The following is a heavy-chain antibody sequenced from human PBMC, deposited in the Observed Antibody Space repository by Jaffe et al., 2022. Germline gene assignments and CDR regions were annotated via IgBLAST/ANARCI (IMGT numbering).Heavy chain of an antibody. CDR1: GFTFSSYS. CDR3: ARDPKWRQAAGCFDY. Sequence: EVQLVESGGGLVQPGGSLRLSCAASGFTFSSYSMNWVRQAPGKGLEWVSYISSSSSTIYYADSVKGRFTISRDNAKNSLYLQMNSLRAEDTAVYYCARDPKWRQAAGCFDYWGQGTLVTVSS. J-gene: IGHJ4*02. CDR2: ISSSSSTI. V-gene: IGHV3-48*01. D-gene: IGHD6-13*01.